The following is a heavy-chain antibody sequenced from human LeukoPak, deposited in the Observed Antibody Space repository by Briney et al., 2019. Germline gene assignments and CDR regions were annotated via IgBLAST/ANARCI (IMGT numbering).Heavy chain of an antibody. D-gene: IGHD3-9*01. CDR2: INYSGSS. J-gene: IGHJ2*01. CDR3: ARRTYYDILTGYKYWYFDL. CDR1: AGSITGYY. Sequence: PSETLSLTCTVSAGSITGYYWTWIRRPPGKGLEWIGYINYSGSSDYNPSLKSRVTISVDTSKNQFSLKLNSVTAADTAVYYCARRTYYDILTGYKYWYFDLWGRGTLVTVSS. V-gene: IGHV4-59*01.